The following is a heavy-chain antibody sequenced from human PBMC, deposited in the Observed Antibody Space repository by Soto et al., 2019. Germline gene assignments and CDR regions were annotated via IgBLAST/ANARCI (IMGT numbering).Heavy chain of an antibody. CDR2: ISGSGGST. CDR1: GFTFSSYA. CDR3: AKVSSSWYGQNDY. D-gene: IGHD6-13*01. Sequence: EVQLLESGGGLVQPGGSLRLSCAASGFTFSSYAMSWVRQAPGKRLEWVSAISGSGGSTYYADSVKGRFTISRDNSKNTLYLQMNSLRAEDTAVYYCAKVSSSWYGQNDYWGQGTLVTVSS. J-gene: IGHJ4*02. V-gene: IGHV3-23*01.